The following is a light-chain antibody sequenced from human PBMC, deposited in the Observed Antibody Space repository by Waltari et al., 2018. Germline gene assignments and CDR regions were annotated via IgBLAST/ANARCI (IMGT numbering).Light chain of an antibody. CDR1: QSLLHSNGNTY. V-gene: IGKV2-40*01. CDR2: GGS. CDR3: VQAIAFPLT. Sequence: DIVMTQTPLSLPITPGEPASISCRFSQSLLHSNGNTYLHWYLQKPGQSPQLLIYGGSNRASGVPDRFSGSGSGTDFTLKISKVEAEDVGVYYCVQAIAFPLTFGGGTKVEIK. J-gene: IGKJ4*01.